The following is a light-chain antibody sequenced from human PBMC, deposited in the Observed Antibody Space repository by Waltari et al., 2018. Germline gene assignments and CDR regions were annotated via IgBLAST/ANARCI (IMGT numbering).Light chain of an antibody. J-gene: IGLJ2*01. CDR1: SSAVGGYNR. CDR2: EVT. V-gene: IGLV2-18*02. Sequence: QSALTQPPSVSGSPGQSFTISCPGSSSAVGGYNRVSCYQPSPGTAPTLMIYEVTNRPSGVPDRFSGSKSGNTASLTISGLQAEDEADYYCSSYTSSSTLGVFGGGTKLTVL. CDR3: SSYTSSSTLGV.